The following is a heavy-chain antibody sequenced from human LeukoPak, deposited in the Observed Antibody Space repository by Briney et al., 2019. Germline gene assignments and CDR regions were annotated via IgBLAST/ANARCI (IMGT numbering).Heavy chain of an antibody. D-gene: IGHD2-2*01. CDR2: INSDGSST. V-gene: IGHV3-74*01. CDR3: ARVLRDLGYCSSTSCTGTYYFDY. Sequence: GGSLRLSCAASGSTFSSYWMHWVRQAPGKGLVWVSRINSDGSSTSYADSVKGRFTISRDNAKNTLYLQMNSLRAEDTAVYYCARVLRDLGYCSSTSCTGTYYFDYWGQGTLVTVSS. CDR1: GSTFSSYW. J-gene: IGHJ4*02.